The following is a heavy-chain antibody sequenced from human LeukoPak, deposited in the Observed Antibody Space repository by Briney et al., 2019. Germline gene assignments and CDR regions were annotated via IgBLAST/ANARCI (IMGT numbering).Heavy chain of an antibody. Sequence: GASVTVSFKASGYTFTGYYMHWVRQAPGQGREWMGWINPNSGGTNYAQKFQGWVTMTRDTSISTAYMELSRLRSDDTAVYYCARSLGVAVAGTDYYGMDVWGQGTTVTVSS. CDR3: ARSLGVAVAGTDYYGMDV. CDR1: GYTFTGYY. V-gene: IGHV1-2*04. J-gene: IGHJ6*02. CDR2: INPNSGGT. D-gene: IGHD6-19*01.